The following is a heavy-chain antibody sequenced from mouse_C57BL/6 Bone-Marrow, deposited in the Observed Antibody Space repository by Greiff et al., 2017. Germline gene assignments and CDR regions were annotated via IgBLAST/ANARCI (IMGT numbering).Heavy chain of an antibody. D-gene: IGHD1-1*01. CDR1: GYTFTSYW. CDR3: AHYGSSPYYFDY. J-gene: IGHJ2*01. Sequence: QVQLQQPGAELVKPGASVKMSCKASGYTFTSYWITWVKQRPGQGLEWIGDIYPGSGSTNYNEKFKSKATLTVDTSSSTASMQLSSLTSEDSAVYYSAHYGSSPYYFDYWGQGTTLTVSS. CDR2: IYPGSGST. V-gene: IGHV1-55*01.